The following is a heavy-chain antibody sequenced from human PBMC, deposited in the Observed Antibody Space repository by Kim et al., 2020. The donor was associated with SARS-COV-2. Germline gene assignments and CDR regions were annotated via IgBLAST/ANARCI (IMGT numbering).Heavy chain of an antibody. CDR3: AREEGRYDYVWGSYRPYYFDY. V-gene: IGHV4-39*07. D-gene: IGHD3-16*02. CDR2: IYYSGST. J-gene: IGHJ4*02. Sequence: SETLSLTCTVSGGSISSSSYYWGWIRQPPGKGLEWIGSIYYSGSTYYNPSLKSRVTISVDTSKNQFSLKLSSVTAADTAVYYCAREEGRYDYVWGSYRPYYFDYWGQGTLVTVSS. CDR1: GGSISSSSYY.